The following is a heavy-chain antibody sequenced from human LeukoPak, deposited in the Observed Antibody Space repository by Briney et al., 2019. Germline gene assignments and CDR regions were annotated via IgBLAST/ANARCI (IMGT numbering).Heavy chain of an antibody. Sequence: SETLSLTCAVSGYSISSGYYWGWIRQPPGKGLEWIGSIYHSGSTYYNPSLKSRVTISVDTSKNQFSLKLSSVTAADTAVYYCARHLENDFWGGYFVWGQGTLVTVSS. D-gene: IGHD3-3*01. V-gene: IGHV4-38-2*01. CDR1: GYSISSGYY. J-gene: IGHJ4*02. CDR3: ARHLENDFWGGYFV. CDR2: IYHSGST.